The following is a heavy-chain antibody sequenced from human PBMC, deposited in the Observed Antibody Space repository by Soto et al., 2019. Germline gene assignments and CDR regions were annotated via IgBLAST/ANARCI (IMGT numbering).Heavy chain of an antibody. Sequence: SQXLSLTGSISGDSVSSNSAAWNWNRQSPSRGLEWLGRTYYRSKWYNDYAVSVKSRITINPDTSKNQFSLQLNSVTPEDTAVYYCARDPYSSSWPNWFDPWGQGTLVTVSS. CDR3: ARDPYSSSWPNWFDP. CDR1: GDSVSSNSAA. CDR2: TYYRSKWYN. J-gene: IGHJ5*02. D-gene: IGHD6-13*01. V-gene: IGHV6-1*01.